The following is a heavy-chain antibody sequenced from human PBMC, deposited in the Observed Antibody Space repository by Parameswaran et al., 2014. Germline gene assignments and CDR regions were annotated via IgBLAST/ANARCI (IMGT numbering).Heavy chain of an antibody. Sequence: VRQMPGKGLESVSAISYNGGSTYYADSVKGRFTISRDNSKNTLYLQMGSLRAEDMAVYYCARRPTAKDFYMDVWGKGTTVTVSS. CDR3: ARRPTAKDFYMDV. J-gene: IGHJ6*03. V-gene: IGHV3-64*02. CDR2: ISYNGGST. D-gene: IGHD1-1*01.